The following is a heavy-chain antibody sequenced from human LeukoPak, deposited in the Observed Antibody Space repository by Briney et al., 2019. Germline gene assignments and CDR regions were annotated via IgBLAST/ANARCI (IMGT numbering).Heavy chain of an antibody. Sequence: ASVKVSCEASGYSLTSHDINWVRQAAGQGLEWMGWMNPNSGDTGYAQKFQDRVTMTRDTSINTVYMELNSLTSEDTAVYYCARDLFGSRSSGFDPWGQGTLVSVSS. D-gene: IGHD3-10*01. CDR2: MNPNSGDT. V-gene: IGHV1-8*01. CDR3: ARDLFGSRSSGFDP. J-gene: IGHJ5*02. CDR1: GYSLTSHD.